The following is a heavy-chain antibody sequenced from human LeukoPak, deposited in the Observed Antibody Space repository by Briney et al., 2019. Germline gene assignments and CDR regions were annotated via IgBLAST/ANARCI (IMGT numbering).Heavy chain of an antibody. V-gene: IGHV3-23*01. CDR1: GFIFSSYA. D-gene: IGHD3-3*01. J-gene: IGHJ4*02. CDR2: ISGSGGST. Sequence: GGSLRLSCAASGFIFSSYAMSWVRQAPGKGLEWVSAISGSGGSTSYADSVKGRFTISRDNSKNTLYLQMNSLRAEDAAIYYCAKDRIWSGYSKYYFDGWGQGTLVTVSS. CDR3: AKDRIWSGYSKYYFDG.